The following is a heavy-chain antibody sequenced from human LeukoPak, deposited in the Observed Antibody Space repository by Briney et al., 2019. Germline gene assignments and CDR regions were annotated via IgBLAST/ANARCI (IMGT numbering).Heavy chain of an antibody. CDR1: GFTFSSYA. V-gene: IGHV3-30*04. J-gene: IGHJ6*04. D-gene: IGHD3-9*01. Sequence: PGRSLRLSCAASGFTFSSYAMHWVRQAPGKGLEWVAVISYDGSNKYYADSVKGRFTISRANSKNTLYLQMNSLRAEDTAVYYCARDVYYDILTGLDLYYYYYGMDVWGKGATVTVSS. CDR2: ISYDGSNK. CDR3: ARDVYYDILTGLDLYYYYYGMDV.